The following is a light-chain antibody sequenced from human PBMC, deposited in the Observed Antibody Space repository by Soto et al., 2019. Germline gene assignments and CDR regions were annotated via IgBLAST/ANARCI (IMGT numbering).Light chain of an antibody. Sequence: QSALTQPASVSGSPGQSITISCTGTSSDVGGYNYVSWYQQHPGKVPKLMIYDVSNRPSGVSNRFSGSKSGNTASLTISGLQAEDEADYYCSSYTSRSLYVFGTGTKLTVL. J-gene: IGLJ1*01. CDR3: SSYTSRSLYV. CDR2: DVS. CDR1: SSDVGGYNY. V-gene: IGLV2-14*01.